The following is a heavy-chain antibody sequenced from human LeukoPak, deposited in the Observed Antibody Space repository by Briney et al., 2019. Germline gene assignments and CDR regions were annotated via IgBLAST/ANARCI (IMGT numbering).Heavy chain of an antibody. V-gene: IGHV4-34*01. CDR3: ARDTPPARFDY. CDR1: GGSFSGYY. Sequence: SETLCLTCAVYGGSFSGYYWSWIRQPPGKGLEWVGAINHSGRTNYNPSLKSRVTISVDTSKNQFSLNLSSVTAADTAMYYCARDTPPARFDYWGQGTLVTVSS. CDR2: INHSGRT. J-gene: IGHJ4*02.